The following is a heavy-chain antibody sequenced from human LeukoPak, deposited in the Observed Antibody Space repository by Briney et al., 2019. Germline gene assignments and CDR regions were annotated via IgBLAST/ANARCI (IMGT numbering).Heavy chain of an antibody. Sequence: SETLSLTCTVSGYSISSGYYWGWIRQPPGKGLEWIGSIYHSGSTYYNPSLKSRVTISVDTSKNQFSLKLSSVTAADTAVYYCARDVSYYDFWSGHYWSGAFYYFDYWGQGTLVTVSS. CDR2: IYHSGST. CDR3: ARDVSYYDFWSGHYWSGAFYYFDY. CDR1: GYSISSGYY. J-gene: IGHJ4*02. V-gene: IGHV4-38-2*02. D-gene: IGHD3-3*01.